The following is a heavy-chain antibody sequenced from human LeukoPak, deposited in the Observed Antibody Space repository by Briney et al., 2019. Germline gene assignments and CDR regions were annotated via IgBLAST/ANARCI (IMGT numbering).Heavy chain of an antibody. CDR2: INSDGSST. J-gene: IGHJ4*02. Sequence: GWSLRLSCAASGFTFSSYWMHWVRQAPGKGLVWVSRINSDGSSTSYADSVKGRFTISRDNAKNTLCLQMNSLRAEDTAVYYCARVPVSRAIDYWGQGTLVTVSS. V-gene: IGHV3-74*01. CDR3: ARVPVSRAIDY. D-gene: IGHD3-3*02. CDR1: GFTFSSYW.